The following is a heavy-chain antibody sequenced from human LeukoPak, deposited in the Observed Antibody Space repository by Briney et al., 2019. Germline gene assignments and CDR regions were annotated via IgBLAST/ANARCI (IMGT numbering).Heavy chain of an antibody. J-gene: IGHJ4*02. CDR3: AREAAAGTWDY. D-gene: IGHD6-13*01. Sequence: GGSLRLSCAASGFTFSSYNMNWVRQAPGKGLEWVSYISSSSSTIYYADSVKGRFTISRDNAKNSLYLQMNSLRAEDTAVYYCAREAAAGTWDYWGQGTLVTVSS. CDR1: GFTFSSYN. V-gene: IGHV3-48*04. CDR2: ISSSSSTI.